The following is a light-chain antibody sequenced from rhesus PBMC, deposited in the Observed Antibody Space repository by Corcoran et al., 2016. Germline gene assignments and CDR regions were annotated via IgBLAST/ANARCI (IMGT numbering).Light chain of an antibody. J-gene: IGKJ4*01. CDR1: QSVSNN. V-gene: IGKV3-42*03. CDR2: GAS. CDR3: QQYSDWPLT. Sequence: EIVLTQSPATLSLSPGERVALSCRATQSVSNNLAWYQPKPGQAPSVLIFGASNMATAIPDRFSGIGSGTDFTLTISSLEPEDFALYCCQQYSDWPLTFGGGTKVEIK.